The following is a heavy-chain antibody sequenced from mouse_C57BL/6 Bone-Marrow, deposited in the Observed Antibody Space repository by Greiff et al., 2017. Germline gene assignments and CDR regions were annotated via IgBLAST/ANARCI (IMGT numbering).Heavy chain of an antibody. Sequence: DVKLQESGPGLVKPSQSLSLTCSVTGYSITSGYYWNWIRQFPGNKLEWMGYISYDGGNNYNPSLKNRISITRDTSKNQFFLKLNSVTTEDTATYYCARDQDDYDGAYWGQGTLVTVSA. J-gene: IGHJ3*01. D-gene: IGHD2-4*01. CDR2: ISYDGGN. CDR1: GYSITSGYY. CDR3: ARDQDDYDGAY. V-gene: IGHV3-6*01.